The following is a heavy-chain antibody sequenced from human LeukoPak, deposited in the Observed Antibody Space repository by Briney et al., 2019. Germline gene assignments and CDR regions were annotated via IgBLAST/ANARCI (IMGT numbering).Heavy chain of an antibody. V-gene: IGHV4-59*01. J-gene: IGHJ4*02. D-gene: IGHD6-13*01. CDR3: ARGVYIAAAQYGY. CDR2: IYYSGTT. CDR1: VGSISRYY. Sequence: SETPSLTCTVPVGSISRYYWSRIRQPPGTGLEWVGYIYYSGTTNYNPTLKSRVTISVDTSKNQFSLKLSSVTAADTAVYYCARGVYIAAAQYGYWGQGTLVSVSS.